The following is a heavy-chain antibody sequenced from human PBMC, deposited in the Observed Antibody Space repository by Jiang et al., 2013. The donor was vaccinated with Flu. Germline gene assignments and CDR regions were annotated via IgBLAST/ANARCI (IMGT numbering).Heavy chain of an antibody. D-gene: IGHD6-19*01. Sequence: PGQGLEWMGWINPNSGGTNYAQKFQGWVTMTRDTSISTAYMELSRLRSDDTAVYYCARGQWLRDDAFDIWGQGTMVTVSS. CDR2: INPNSGGT. CDR3: ARGQWLRDDAFDI. V-gene: IGHV1-2*04. J-gene: IGHJ3*02.